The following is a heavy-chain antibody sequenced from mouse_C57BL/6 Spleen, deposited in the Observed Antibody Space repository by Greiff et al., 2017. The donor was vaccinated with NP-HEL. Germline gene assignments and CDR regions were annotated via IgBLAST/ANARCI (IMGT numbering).Heavy chain of an antibody. J-gene: IGHJ1*03. V-gene: IGHV2-2*01. CDR2: IWSGGST. CDR3: ARNSHDFLYWYFDV. CDR1: GFSLTSYG. Sequence: QVQLQQSGPGLVQPSQSLSITCTVSGFSLTSYGVHWVRQSPGKGLEWLGVIWSGGSTDYNAAFISRLSISKDNSKSQVFFKMNSLQADDTAIYYCARNSHDFLYWYFDVWGTGTTVTVSS. D-gene: IGHD2-13*01.